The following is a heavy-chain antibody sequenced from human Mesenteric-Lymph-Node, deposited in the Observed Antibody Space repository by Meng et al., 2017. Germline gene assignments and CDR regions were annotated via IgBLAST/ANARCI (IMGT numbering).Heavy chain of an antibody. CDR3: AREGRSHQVGVSVY. CDR1: GGSTSSGDYY. D-gene: IGHD2-21*01. J-gene: IGHJ4*02. Sequence: QWQLQESGPGLVKPSQTLSLTWTGTGGSTSSGDYYWSWIRQPPGKGLEWIGYIYNRGSTYYNPSLKSRVTISVDTSKNQFSLKLRFVTAADTAVYYCAREGRSHQVGVSVYWGQGNLVTVSS. V-gene: IGHV4-30-4*01. CDR2: IYNRGST.